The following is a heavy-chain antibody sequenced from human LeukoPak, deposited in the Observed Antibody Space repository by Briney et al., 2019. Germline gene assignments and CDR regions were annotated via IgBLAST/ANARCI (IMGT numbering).Heavy chain of an antibody. CDR2: IYSGGST. Sequence: PGGSLRLSCAASGFTVSSNYMSWVRQAPGKGLEWVSVIYSGGSTYYADSVKGRFTISRDNSKNTLYLQMNSLRAEDTAVYYCARDVYCSSTSCYKDYYYYCMDVWGKGTTVTVSS. CDR1: GFTVSSNY. J-gene: IGHJ6*03. CDR3: ARDVYCSSTSCYKDYYYYCMDV. V-gene: IGHV3-53*01. D-gene: IGHD2-2*02.